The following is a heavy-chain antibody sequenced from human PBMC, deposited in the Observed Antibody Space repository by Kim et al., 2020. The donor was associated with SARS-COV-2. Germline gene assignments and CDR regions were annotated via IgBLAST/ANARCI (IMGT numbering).Heavy chain of an antibody. CDR3: ARAPHDSSGYYYFDY. D-gene: IGHD3-22*01. V-gene: IGHV3-11*04. J-gene: IGHJ4*02. Sequence: DSVKGRLTISRDNAKNSLYLQMNSLRAEDTAVYYCARAPHDSSGYYYFDYWGQGTLVTVSS.